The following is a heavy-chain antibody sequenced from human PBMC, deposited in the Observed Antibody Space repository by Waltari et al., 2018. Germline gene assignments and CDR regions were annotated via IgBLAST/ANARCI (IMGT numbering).Heavy chain of an antibody. CDR1: GGSFTDFY. Sequence: QVHLQQWGAGLLKPSETLSLTCAGSGGSFTDFYWSWIRQSPTKGLEWIGEINRSGSTNYSPSLKSRVTMSVDTSKNQFSLNLSSITAADTAVYYCARGNILGSAWYQRKGSFDSWGQGTLVAVSS. CDR2: INRSGST. D-gene: IGHD6-19*01. CDR3: ARGNILGSAWYQRKGSFDS. J-gene: IGHJ4*01. V-gene: IGHV4-34*02.